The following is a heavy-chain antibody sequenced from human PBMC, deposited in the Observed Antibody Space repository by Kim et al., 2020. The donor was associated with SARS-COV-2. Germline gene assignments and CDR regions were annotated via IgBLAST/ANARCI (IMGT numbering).Heavy chain of an antibody. CDR2: ISWNSGSI. J-gene: IGHJ4*02. D-gene: IGHD3-22*01. CDR3: AKVGYDSSGYTEPHFDY. Sequence: GGSLRLSCAASGFTFDDYAMHWVRQAPGKGLEWVSGISWNSGSIGYADSVKGRFTISRDNAKNSLYLQMNSLRAEDTALYYCAKVGYDSSGYTEPHFDYWGQGTLVTVSS. CDR1: GFTFDDYA. V-gene: IGHV3-9*01.